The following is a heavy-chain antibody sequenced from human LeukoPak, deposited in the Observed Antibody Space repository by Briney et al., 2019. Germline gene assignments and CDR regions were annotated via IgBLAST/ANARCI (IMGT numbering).Heavy chain of an antibody. J-gene: IGHJ4*02. CDR1: GFTFSSYS. CDR2: ISSSSSYI. V-gene: IGHV3-21*01. Sequence: PGGSLRLSCAASGFTFSSYSMNWVRQAPGKGLEWVSSISSSSSYIYYADSVKGRFTISRDNAKNSLYLQMNSLRAEDTAVYYCARRTVVAATRVIDHWGQGTLVTVSS. D-gene: IGHD2-15*01. CDR3: ARRTVVAATRVIDH.